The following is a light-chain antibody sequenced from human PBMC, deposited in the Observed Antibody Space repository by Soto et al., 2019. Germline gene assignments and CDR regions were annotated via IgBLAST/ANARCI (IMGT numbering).Light chain of an antibody. Sequence: QSVLPQRPSASGTPGQRATISCSGSSSNTGSNTVNWYQQLPGTAPKLLIYSNNKRPSGVPDRFSGSKSGTSASLAISGLQAEDEADYYCAAWDGSLNGVVFGGGTKLTVL. CDR3: AAWDGSLNGVV. CDR1: SSNTGSNT. V-gene: IGLV1-44*01. CDR2: SNN. J-gene: IGLJ2*01.